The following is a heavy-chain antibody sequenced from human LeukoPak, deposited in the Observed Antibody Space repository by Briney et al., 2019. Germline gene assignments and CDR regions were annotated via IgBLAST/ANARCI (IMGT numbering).Heavy chain of an antibody. J-gene: IGHJ5*02. CDR1: GGSISSSDSY. CDR3: ARLASVFPNWFDP. V-gene: IGHV4-39*01. D-gene: IGHD2-8*01. Sequence: PSETLSLTCAVSGGSISSSDSYWGWIRQPPGKGLEWIGEIYHSGSTNNNPSLKSRVTISIDKSKNQFSLKLSSVTAADTAVYYCARLASVFPNWFDPWGQGTLVTVSS. CDR2: IYHSGST.